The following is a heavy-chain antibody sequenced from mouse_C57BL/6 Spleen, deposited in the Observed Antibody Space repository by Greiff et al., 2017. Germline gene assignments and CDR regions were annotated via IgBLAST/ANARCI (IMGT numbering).Heavy chain of an antibody. J-gene: IGHJ2*01. D-gene: IGHD2-5*01. V-gene: IGHV5-9*01. CDR2: LSGGGGNT. CDR1: GFTFSSYT. CDR3: ARAIVTTGFYYFDY. Sequence: EVHLVESGGGLVKPGGSLKLSCAASGFTFSSYTMSWVRQTPEKRLEWVATLSGGGGNTYYPDSVKGRFTISRDNAKNTLYLQMSSLRSEDTALYYCARAIVTTGFYYFDYWGQGTTLTVSS.